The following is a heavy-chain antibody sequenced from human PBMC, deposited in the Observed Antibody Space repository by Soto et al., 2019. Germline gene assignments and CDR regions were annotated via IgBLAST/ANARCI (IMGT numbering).Heavy chain of an antibody. J-gene: IGHJ6*03. CDR3: ARESITIFGVVTPYYYYYMDV. V-gene: IGHV4-34*01. Sequence: SETLSLTCAVYGGYFSGYYWSWIRQPPGKGLEWIGEINHSGSTNYNPSLKSRVTISVDTSKNQFSLKLSSVTAADTAVYYCARESITIFGVVTPYYYYYMDVWGKGTTVTVSS. CDR1: GGYFSGYY. D-gene: IGHD3-3*01. CDR2: INHSGST.